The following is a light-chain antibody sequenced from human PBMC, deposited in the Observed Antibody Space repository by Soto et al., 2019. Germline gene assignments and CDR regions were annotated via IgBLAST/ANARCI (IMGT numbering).Light chain of an antibody. J-gene: IGLJ2*01. CDR3: CSYAGSSLV. CDR2: EGS. V-gene: IGLV2-23*01. CDR1: SSDVGSYNL. Sequence: QSALTQPASVSGSPGQSITISCTGTSSDVGSYNLVSWYQQHPGKAPKLMIYEGSKRPSGVSNRFSGSKSDNTASLTISGLQAEDEADYYCCSYAGSSLVFGGGTQLTVL.